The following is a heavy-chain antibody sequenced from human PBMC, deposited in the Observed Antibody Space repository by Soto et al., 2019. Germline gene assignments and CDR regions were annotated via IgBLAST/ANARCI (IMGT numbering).Heavy chain of an antibody. CDR3: ARGLLLWFGELFRYNWFDP. CDR1: GGSFSGYY. J-gene: IGHJ5*02. V-gene: IGHV4-34*01. D-gene: IGHD3-10*01. CDR2: INHSGST. Sequence: SETLSLTCAGYGGSFSGYYWSWIRQPPGKGLEWIGEINHSGSTNYNPSLKSRVTISVDTSKNQFSLKLSSVTAADTAVYYCARGLLLWFGELFRYNWFDPWGQGTLVTVSS.